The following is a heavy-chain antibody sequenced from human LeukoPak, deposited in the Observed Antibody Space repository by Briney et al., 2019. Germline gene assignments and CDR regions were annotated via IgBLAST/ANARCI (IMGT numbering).Heavy chain of an antibody. CDR2: IYHSGST. V-gene: IGHV4-38-2*02. CDR3: ARVKDVGYSGSPRYYFDY. Sequence: SETLSLTCSVSGYSISSGYYWGWIRQPPGKGLEWIGYIYHSGSTYYNPSLKSRVTISVDRSKNQFSLKLSSVTAADTAVYYCARVKDVGYSGSPRYYFDYWGQGTLVTASS. J-gene: IGHJ4*02. CDR1: GYSISSGYY. D-gene: IGHD6-6*01.